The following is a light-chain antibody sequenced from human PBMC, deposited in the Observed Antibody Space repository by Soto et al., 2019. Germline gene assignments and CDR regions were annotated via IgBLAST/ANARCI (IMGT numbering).Light chain of an antibody. CDR2: VAS. J-gene: IGKJ1*01. CDR3: QQYGRSPT. V-gene: IGKV3-20*01. CDR1: QSVSINF. Sequence: EIVLTQSPGTLSLSPGERATLSCRASQSVSINFLAWYQQKPGQAPRLLTFVASSRATAIPDRFSASGSGTDFTLTISRLEPEDFAVYFCQQYGRSPTFGQGTKVEIK.